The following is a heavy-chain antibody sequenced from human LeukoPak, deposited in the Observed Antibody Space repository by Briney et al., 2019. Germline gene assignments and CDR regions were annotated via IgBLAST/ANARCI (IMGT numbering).Heavy chain of an antibody. D-gene: IGHD2-15*01. CDR1: GFTFSSYE. CDR3: ARVVVVVAATYWFDP. Sequence: PGGSLRLSCAASGFTFSSYEMNWVRQPPGKGLEWIGSIYYSGSTYYNPSLKSRVTISVDTSKNQFSLKLSSVTAADTAVYYCARVVVVVAATYWFDPWGQGTLATVSS. CDR2: IYYSGST. V-gene: IGHV4-39*01. J-gene: IGHJ5*02.